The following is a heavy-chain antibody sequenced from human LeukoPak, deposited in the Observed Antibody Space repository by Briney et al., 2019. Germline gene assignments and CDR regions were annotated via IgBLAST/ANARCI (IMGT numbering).Heavy chain of an antibody. CDR3: ARVGAAAGTGNWFDP. CDR2: IYHSGST. Sequence: SETLSLTCTVSGYSISSGYYWGWIRQPPGKGLEWIGSIYHSGSTYYNPPLKSRVTISVDTSKNQFSLKLSSVTAADTAVYYCARVGAAAGTGNWFDPWGQGTLVTVSS. J-gene: IGHJ5*02. D-gene: IGHD6-13*01. CDR1: GYSISSGYY. V-gene: IGHV4-38-2*02.